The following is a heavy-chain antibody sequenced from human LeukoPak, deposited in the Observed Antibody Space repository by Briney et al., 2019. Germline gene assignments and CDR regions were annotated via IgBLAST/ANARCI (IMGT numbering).Heavy chain of an antibody. CDR2: IYYSGST. D-gene: IGHD3-10*01. J-gene: IGHJ6*02. V-gene: IGHV4-39*01. Sequence: SSETLSLTCTVSGGSISSSSYYWGWIRQPPGKGLEWIGSIYYSGSTYYNPSLKSRVTISVDTSKNQFSLKLSSVTAADTAVYYCARGGGTMVRRALRGMDVWGQGTTVTVSS. CDR1: GGSISSSSYY. CDR3: ARGGGTMVRRALRGMDV.